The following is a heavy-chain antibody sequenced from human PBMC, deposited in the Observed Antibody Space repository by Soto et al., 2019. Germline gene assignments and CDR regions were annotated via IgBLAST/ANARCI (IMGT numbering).Heavy chain of an antibody. J-gene: IGHJ4*02. CDR3: ARESARWLLSFFDY. Sequence: EVQLVQSGGGLVQPGGSLRLSCEVSGFNFSGHWMSWVRQAPGKGLEWVATIKQDGIEKYCVDSVKGRFTISRDNTKNSLYLQMSSLRADETAVYYCARESARWLLSFFDYWGQGTVVTVSS. CDR2: IKQDGIEK. CDR1: GFNFSGHW. D-gene: IGHD5-12*01. V-gene: IGHV3-7*01.